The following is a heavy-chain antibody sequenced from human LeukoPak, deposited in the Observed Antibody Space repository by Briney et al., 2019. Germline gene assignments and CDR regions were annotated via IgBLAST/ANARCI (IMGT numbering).Heavy chain of an antibody. D-gene: IGHD5-12*01. J-gene: IGHJ4*02. CDR1: GDSITSGDSY. CDR2: IYTSGST. Sequence: SQTLSLTCSVSGDSITSGDSYWTWIRQPAGRGLEWIGLIYTSGSTKYNPSLKSRITMSLDTSKNQISLQLNSVTAADTAVYYCAREYSHWGQGTLVTVSS. V-gene: IGHV4-61*02. CDR3: AREYSH.